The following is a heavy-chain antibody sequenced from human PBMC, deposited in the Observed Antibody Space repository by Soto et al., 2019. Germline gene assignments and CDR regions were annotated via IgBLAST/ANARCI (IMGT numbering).Heavy chain of an antibody. CDR2: ISGSGGST. CDR3: AKRDYYDSSGPSRY. D-gene: IGHD3-22*01. CDR1: GFTFSSYA. J-gene: IGHJ4*02. Sequence: GSLRLSCAASGFTFSSYAMSWVRQAPGKGLEWVSAISGSGGSTYYADSVKGRFTISRDNSKNTLYRQMNSLRAEDTAVYYCAKRDYYDSSGPSRYWGQGTLVTVSS. V-gene: IGHV3-23*01.